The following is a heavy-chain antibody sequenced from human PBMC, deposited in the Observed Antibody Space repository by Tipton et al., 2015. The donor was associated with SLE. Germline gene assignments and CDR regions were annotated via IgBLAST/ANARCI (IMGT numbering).Heavy chain of an antibody. D-gene: IGHD3-22*01. CDR2: IHSGGGT. Sequence: SLRLSCAASGFTFSGYAMSWVRQAPGKGLEWVSVIHSGGGTYYADSAKGRFTISRDNSKNTLYLQMNSLRAEDTAVYYCARGPYYYDSSGYFDYWGQGTLVTVSS. J-gene: IGHJ4*02. V-gene: IGHV3-66*02. CDR1: GFTFSGYA. CDR3: ARGPYYYDSSGYFDY.